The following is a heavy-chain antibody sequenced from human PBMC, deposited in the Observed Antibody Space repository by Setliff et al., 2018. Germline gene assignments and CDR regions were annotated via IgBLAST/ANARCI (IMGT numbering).Heavy chain of an antibody. CDR1: GYTFTGYY. Sequence: ASVKVSCKASGYTFTGYYFHWVRQAPGQGLEWMGWINPNNGDTKSAQKFQGRLTMTRDTSISTAYMALSSLRSDDTAVYYCAKAPIEAWLGDQYNYYMGVWGKGTTVTVSS. D-gene: IGHD3-10*01. CDR3: AKAPIEAWLGDQYNYYMGV. V-gene: IGHV1-2*02. J-gene: IGHJ6*03. CDR2: INPNNGDT.